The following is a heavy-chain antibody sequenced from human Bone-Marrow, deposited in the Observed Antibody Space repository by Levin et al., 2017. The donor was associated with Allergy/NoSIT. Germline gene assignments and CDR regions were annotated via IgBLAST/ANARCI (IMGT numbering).Heavy chain of an antibody. V-gene: IGHV1-2*06. J-gene: IGHJ6*04. CDR2: INPDSGGT. D-gene: IGHD3-3*01. CDR1: GFTFINYY. CDR3: SRRFLEWSPPV. Sequence: ASVKVSCKASGFTFINYYIHWVRQAPGQGLEWMGRINPDSGGTNYAQKFQGRVTMTRDTSISTAYMEVIRLTSDDTAVYYCSRRFLEWSPPVWGKGTTVTVSS.